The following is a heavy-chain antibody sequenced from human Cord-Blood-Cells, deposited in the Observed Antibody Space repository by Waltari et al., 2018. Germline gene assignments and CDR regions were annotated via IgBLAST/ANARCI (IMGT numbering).Heavy chain of an antibody. J-gene: IGHJ4*02. CDR2: INPNSGGT. Sequence: QVQLVQSGAAVKKPGASVKVSCKASGYTFTGYYMHWVRQAPGHGLEWMGWINPNSGGTNYAQKFQGRVTMTRDTSISTAYMELSRLRSDDTAVYYCARGYHGVDTAMVTVLGYWGQGTLVTVSS. V-gene: IGHV1-2*02. CDR1: GYTFTGYY. D-gene: IGHD5-18*01. CDR3: ARGYHGVDTAMVTVLGY.